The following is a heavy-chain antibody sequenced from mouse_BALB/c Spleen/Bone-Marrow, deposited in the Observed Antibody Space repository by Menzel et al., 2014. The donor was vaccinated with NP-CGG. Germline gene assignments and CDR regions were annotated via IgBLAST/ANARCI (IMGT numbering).Heavy chain of an antibody. J-gene: IGHJ1*01. D-gene: IGHD1-3*01. Sequence: VQLQQSGPELVKPGASVKISCKASGYTFTDYNMHWVKQSHGKSLEWIGYIYPYNGGTGYNQKFKSKATLTVGNSSSTAYMELRSLTSEDSAVYYCARFRNDWYFDVWGAGTTVTVSS. CDR2: IYPYNGGT. CDR3: ARFRNDWYFDV. V-gene: IGHV1S29*02. CDR1: GYTFTDYN.